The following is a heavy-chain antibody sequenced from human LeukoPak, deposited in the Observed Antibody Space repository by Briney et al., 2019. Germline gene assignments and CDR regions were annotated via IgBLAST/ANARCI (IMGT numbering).Heavy chain of an antibody. Sequence: ASVKVSCKAFGYTFTSYYMHWVRQAPGQGLEWMGIINPSGGSTSYAQKFQGRVTMTRDMSTSTDYMELSSLRSEDTAVYYCARDNSVEDTAWWFDPWGQGTLVTVSS. J-gene: IGHJ5*02. CDR3: ARDNSVEDTAWWFDP. D-gene: IGHD4-23*01. CDR1: GYTFTSYY. CDR2: INPSGGST. V-gene: IGHV1-46*01.